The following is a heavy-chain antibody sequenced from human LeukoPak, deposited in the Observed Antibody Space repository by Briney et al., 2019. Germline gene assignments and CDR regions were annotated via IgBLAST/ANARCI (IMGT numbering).Heavy chain of an antibody. D-gene: IGHD1-26*01. CDR1: GGSISTGSYY. CDR2: IYTTGST. V-gene: IGHV4-61*02. Sequence: SETLSLTCTVSGGSISTGSYYWIWIRQPAGKGLEWIGRIYTTGSTDYNPSLKSRVTMSVDTSKNQFSLKLSSVNAADTAVYYCARDVVGATTDAFDIWGQGTRVTVSP. CDR3: ARDVVGATTDAFDI. J-gene: IGHJ3*02.